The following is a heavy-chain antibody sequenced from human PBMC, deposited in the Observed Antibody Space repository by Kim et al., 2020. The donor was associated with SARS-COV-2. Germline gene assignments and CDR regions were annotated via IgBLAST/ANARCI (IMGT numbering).Heavy chain of an antibody. CDR2: IYYSGST. Sequence: SETLSLTCTVSGGSISSYYWSWIRQPPGKGLEWIGYIYYSGSTNYNPSLKSRVTISVDTSKNQFSLKLSSVTAADTAVYYCARDQGDFWSGYYEGGFDYWGQGTLVTVSS. CDR3: ARDQGDFWSGYYEGGFDY. D-gene: IGHD3-3*01. J-gene: IGHJ4*02. V-gene: IGHV4-59*01. CDR1: GGSISSYY.